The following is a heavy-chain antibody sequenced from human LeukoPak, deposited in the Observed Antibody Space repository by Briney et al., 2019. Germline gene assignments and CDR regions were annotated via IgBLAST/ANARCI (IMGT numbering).Heavy chain of an antibody. Sequence: GSSVKVSCKASGGTFSSYAISWVRQAPGQGLEWMGRIIPILGIANYAQKFQERVTITRDMSTSTAYMELSSLRSEDTAVYYCAALVPAAMGDYWGQGTLVTVSS. J-gene: IGHJ4*02. CDR2: IIPILGIA. D-gene: IGHD2-2*01. CDR1: GGTFSSYA. CDR3: AALVPAAMGDY. V-gene: IGHV1-69*04.